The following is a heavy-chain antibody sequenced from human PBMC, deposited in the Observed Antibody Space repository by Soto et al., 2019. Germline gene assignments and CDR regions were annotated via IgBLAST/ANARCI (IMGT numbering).Heavy chain of an antibody. J-gene: IGHJ4*02. CDR2: ISYDGSNK. CDR1: GFTFSTYG. CDR3: AIGSGYSPGYFDY. V-gene: IGHV3-30*03. Sequence: PGGSLRLSCAASGFTFSTYGMHWVRQAPGKGLEWVALISYDGSNKYYADSVKGRFTISRDNSKNTLYLQMNSLRAEDTAVYYCAIGSGYSPGYFDYWGQGTLVTVSS. D-gene: IGHD3-3*01.